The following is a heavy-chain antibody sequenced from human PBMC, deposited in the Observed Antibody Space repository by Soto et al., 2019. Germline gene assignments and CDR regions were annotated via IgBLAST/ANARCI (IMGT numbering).Heavy chain of an antibody. D-gene: IGHD3-10*01. J-gene: IGHJ6*02. CDR3: ARDFGKGNYYYYGLDV. Sequence: QVQLVQSGAEVKKPGSSVKVSCKASGYTFSDYAISWVRQAPGQGLEWMGGIIPVYGTSNYAQKFQGRVSIIADESTSKVYMELSSLRSDDTAVYYCARDFGKGNYYYYGLDVWGQGTTVTVSS. CDR2: IIPVYGTS. CDR1: GYTFSDYA. V-gene: IGHV1-69*01.